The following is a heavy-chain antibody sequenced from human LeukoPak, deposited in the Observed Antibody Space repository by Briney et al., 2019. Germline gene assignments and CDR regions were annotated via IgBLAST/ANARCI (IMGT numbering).Heavy chain of an antibody. V-gene: IGHV1-18*01. CDR3: ARGPAWFGESLCWFDP. Sequence: ASVKVSCKASGYTFTSYGISWVRQAPGQGLEWMGWISAYNGNTNYAQKLQGRVTMTTDTSTSTAYMELRSLRSDDTAVYYCARGPAWFGESLCWFDPWGQGTLVTVSS. CDR1: GYTFTSYG. CDR2: ISAYNGNT. J-gene: IGHJ5*02. D-gene: IGHD3-10*01.